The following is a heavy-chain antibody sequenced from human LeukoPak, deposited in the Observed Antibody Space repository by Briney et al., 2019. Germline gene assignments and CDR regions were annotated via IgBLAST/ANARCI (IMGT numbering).Heavy chain of an antibody. CDR2: INHGGST. V-gene: IGHV4-34*01. CDR1: GGSFSGYY. Sequence: SETLSLTCAVYGGSFSGYYWSWIRQPPGKGLEWIGEINHGGSTNYNPSLKSRVTISVDTSKNQFSLKLSSVTAADTAVYYCARAPYNWNYRFDPWGQGTLVTVSS. J-gene: IGHJ5*02. D-gene: IGHD1-7*01. CDR3: ARAPYNWNYRFDP.